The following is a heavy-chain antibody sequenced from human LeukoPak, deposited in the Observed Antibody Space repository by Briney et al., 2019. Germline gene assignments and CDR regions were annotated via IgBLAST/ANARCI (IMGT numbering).Heavy chain of an antibody. CDR2: IHYSGST. D-gene: IGHD6-6*01. CDR1: GGSISSSSYY. V-gene: IGHV4-39*01. CDR3: ARQPGYSSSNWFDP. Sequence: KSSETLSLTCTVSGGSISSSSYYWGWIRQPPGKGLEWIGSIHYSGSTYYNPSLKSRVTISVDTSKNQFSLKLSSVTAADTAVYYCARQPGYSSSNWFDPWGQGTLVTVSS. J-gene: IGHJ5*02.